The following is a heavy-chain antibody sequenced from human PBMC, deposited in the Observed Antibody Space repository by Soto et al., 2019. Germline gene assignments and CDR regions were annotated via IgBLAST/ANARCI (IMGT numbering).Heavy chain of an antibody. J-gene: IGHJ4*02. CDR3: AKDTRSASYGY. D-gene: IGHD1-26*01. CDR2: ISYDGSNN. V-gene: IGHV3-30*18. Sequence: QVQLVESGGGVVQPGRSLRLSCAASGFTFSSYGMHWARQAPGKGLEWVAVISYDGSNNNYADSVKGRFTISRDNSKNTPYLQMNSLRAKDTAVYYCAKDTRSASYGYWGQGTLVTVSS. CDR1: GFTFSSYG.